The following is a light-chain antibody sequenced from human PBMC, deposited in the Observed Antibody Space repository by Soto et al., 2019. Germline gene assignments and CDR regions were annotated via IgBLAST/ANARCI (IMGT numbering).Light chain of an antibody. CDR1: QKVYNN. Sequence: EIVMTQSPATLSASPGEGDTLSCKAGQKVYNNLAWYQQRPGQPPRLLIYDASTRATGISARFSGSGYGTEFTLTISSLQSEDFAVYFCQQCRNWPLTFGGGTKVDIK. V-gene: IGKV3-15*01. J-gene: IGKJ4*01. CDR3: QQCRNWPLT. CDR2: DAS.